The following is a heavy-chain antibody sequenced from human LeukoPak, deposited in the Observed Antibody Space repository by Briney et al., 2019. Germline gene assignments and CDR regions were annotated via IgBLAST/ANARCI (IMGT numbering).Heavy chain of an antibody. Sequence: GGSLRLSCAASGFTVSSNYMSWVRQAPGKGLEWVSVIYSGGSTYYADSVKGRFTISRDNSKNTLYPQMNSLRAEDTAVYYCAREATWGAFDPWGQGTLVTVSS. J-gene: IGHJ5*02. CDR3: AREATWGAFDP. D-gene: IGHD3-16*01. CDR1: GFTVSSNY. CDR2: IYSGGST. V-gene: IGHV3-66*01.